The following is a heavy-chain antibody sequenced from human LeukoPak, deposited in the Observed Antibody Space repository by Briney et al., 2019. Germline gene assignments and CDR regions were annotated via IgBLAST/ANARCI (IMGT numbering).Heavy chain of an antibody. Sequence: PGGSLRLSCAASGFTFSSYSMNWVRQAPGKGLEWVSSISSSSSYIYYADSVKGRFTISRDNAKNSLYLQMNSLKTEDTAVYYCSPEGLRGAISSDFDYWGQGTLVTVSS. CDR2: ISSSSSYI. CDR1: GFTFSSYS. V-gene: IGHV3-21*03. CDR3: SPEGLRGAISSDFDY. D-gene: IGHD3-16*02. J-gene: IGHJ4*02.